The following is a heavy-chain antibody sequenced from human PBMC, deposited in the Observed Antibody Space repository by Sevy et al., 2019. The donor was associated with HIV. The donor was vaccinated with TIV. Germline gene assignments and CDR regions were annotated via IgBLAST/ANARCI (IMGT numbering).Heavy chain of an antibody. Sequence: GGSLRLSCAASGFTFSSYWMSWVRQAPGKGLEWVANIKQDGSEKYYVDSVKGRFIISRDNAKNSLYLQMNSLRAEDTAVYYCARRPDPRYDFWSGYPRLYYGMDVWGQGTTVTVSS. CDR1: GFTFSSYW. V-gene: IGHV3-7*03. J-gene: IGHJ6*02. CDR2: IKQDGSEK. D-gene: IGHD3-3*01. CDR3: ARRPDPRYDFWSGYPRLYYGMDV.